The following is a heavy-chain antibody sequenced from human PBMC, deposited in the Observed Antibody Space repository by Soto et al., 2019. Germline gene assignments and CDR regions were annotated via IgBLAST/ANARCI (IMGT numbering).Heavy chain of an antibody. J-gene: IGHJ4*02. Sequence: ASVKVSCKASGYTLTSYGVSWVRQAPRQGLEWMGWISAYNGNTNYAQKLQGRVTMTTDTSTSTAYMELRSPRSDDTAVYYCARAYCGGDCYSDQNFDYWGQGTLVTVSS. CDR2: ISAYNGNT. CDR3: ARAYCGGDCYSDQNFDY. V-gene: IGHV1-18*01. CDR1: GYTLTSYG. D-gene: IGHD2-21*02.